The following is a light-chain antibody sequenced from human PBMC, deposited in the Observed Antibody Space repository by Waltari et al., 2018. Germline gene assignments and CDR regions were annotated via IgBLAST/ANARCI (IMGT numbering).Light chain of an antibody. V-gene: IGLV2-14*03. Sequence: QSAPTQPASVSGSPGQAITISCTGTSSDVGGYGYVSWYQQHPGKAPKLIIYDVSNRPSGVSSRFSGSKFGNTASLTISGLQADDEADYYCNSYTSSSSLFGGGTRLTVL. CDR1: SSDVGGYGY. CDR3: NSYTSSSSL. J-gene: IGLJ2*01. CDR2: DVS.